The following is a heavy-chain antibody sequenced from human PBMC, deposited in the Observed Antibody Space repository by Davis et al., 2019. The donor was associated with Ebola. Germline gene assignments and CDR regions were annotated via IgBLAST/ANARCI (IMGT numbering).Heavy chain of an antibody. J-gene: IGHJ6*02. CDR3: ARAYRAASRSYYYYYGMDV. V-gene: IGHV4-34*01. D-gene: IGHD2-15*01. Sequence: SETLSLTCAVYGGSFSGYYWSWIRQPPGKGLEWIGEINHSGSTNYNPSLKSRVTISVDTSKNQFSLKLSSVTAADTAVYYCARAYRAASRSYYYYYGMDVWGQGTTVTVSS. CDR1: GGSFSGYY. CDR2: INHSGST.